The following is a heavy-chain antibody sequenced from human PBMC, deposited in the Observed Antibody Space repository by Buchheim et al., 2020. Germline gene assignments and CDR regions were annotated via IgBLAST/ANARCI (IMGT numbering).Heavy chain of an antibody. CDR2: INHSGST. CDR3: ARCRGVYYYYYGMDV. Sequence: QVQLQQWGAGLLKPSETLSLTCAVYGGSFSGYYWSWIRQPPGKGLEWIGEINHSGSTNYNPSLKSRVTISVDTYKNQFSMKLSSVTAADTAVYYCARCRGVYYYYYGMDVWGQGTT. D-gene: IGHD3-10*01. J-gene: IGHJ6*02. V-gene: IGHV4-34*01. CDR1: GGSFSGYY.